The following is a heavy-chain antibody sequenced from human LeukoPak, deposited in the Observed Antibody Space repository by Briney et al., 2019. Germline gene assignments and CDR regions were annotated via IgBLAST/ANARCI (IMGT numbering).Heavy chain of an antibody. Sequence: SETLSLTCTVSGGSISSYYLSWIRQPPGKGLEWIGYIYYSGSTNYNPSLKGRVTISVDTSKHQFSLKLSPVTAADTAVYYCARGDDWFDPWGQGTLVTVSS. V-gene: IGHV4-59*01. D-gene: IGHD1-26*01. J-gene: IGHJ5*02. CDR3: ARGDDWFDP. CDR1: GGSISSYY. CDR2: IYYSGST.